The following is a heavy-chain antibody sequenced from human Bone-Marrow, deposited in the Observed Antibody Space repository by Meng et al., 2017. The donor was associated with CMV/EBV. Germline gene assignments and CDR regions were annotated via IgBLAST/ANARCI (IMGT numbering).Heavy chain of an antibody. D-gene: IGHD6-6*01. CDR3: ARGHLVAF. CDR2: VKQDGSEK. Sequence: GESLKISCAASGFTFSSYWMSWVRQAPGKGLEWVANVKQDGSEKYYVDSVKGRFTISRDNAKNSLYLQMNSLRAEDTAVYYCARGHLVAFWGQGTLVTFSS. J-gene: IGHJ4*02. CDR1: GFTFSSYW. V-gene: IGHV3-7*01.